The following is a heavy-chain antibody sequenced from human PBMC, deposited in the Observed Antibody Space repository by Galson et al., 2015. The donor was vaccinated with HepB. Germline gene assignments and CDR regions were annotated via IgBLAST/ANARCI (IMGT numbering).Heavy chain of an antibody. Sequence: LSLTCAVYGGSFSGYYWSWIRQPPGKGLEWIGEINHSGSTNYNPSLKSRVTISVDTSKNQFSLKLSSVTAADTAVYYCASIVVVPAAAYYYYGMDVWGQGTTVTVSS. CDR3: ASIVVVPAAAYYYYGMDV. CDR1: GGSFSGYY. CDR2: INHSGST. J-gene: IGHJ6*02. V-gene: IGHV4-34*01. D-gene: IGHD2-2*01.